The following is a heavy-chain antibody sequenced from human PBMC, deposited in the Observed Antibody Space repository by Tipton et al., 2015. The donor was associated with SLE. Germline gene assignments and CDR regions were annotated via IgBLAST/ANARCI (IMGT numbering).Heavy chain of an antibody. D-gene: IGHD2-21*02. CDR2: IYHTATT. CDR1: GDSISSSNYY. J-gene: IGHJ4*02. CDR3: ATLDHCGGDCYSTFEY. V-gene: IGHV4-39*02. Sequence: GLVKPSETLSLTCTVSGDSISSSNYYWGWIRQPPGKGLEWIGAIYHTATTYYNPSLKSRVTISVDTSTNHFSLKLNSVTAADTAVYYCATLDHCGGDCYSTFEYWGQGVLVTVSS.